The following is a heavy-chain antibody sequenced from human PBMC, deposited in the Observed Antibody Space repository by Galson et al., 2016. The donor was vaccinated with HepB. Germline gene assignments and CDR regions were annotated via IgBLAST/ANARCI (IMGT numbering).Heavy chain of an antibody. CDR3: TRGYTHTGMNV. D-gene: IGHD5-18*01. J-gene: IGHJ6*02. Sequence: CAISGDSVTNDDTIWNWIRRSPSRGLEWLGRTYYRSQWFNEYAVSVKSRITINSDTSRNQFSLQLDSVTPDDTAAYFCTRGYTHTGMNVWGQGTTVTVSS. V-gene: IGHV6-1*01. CDR1: GDSVTNDDTI. CDR2: TYYRSQWFN.